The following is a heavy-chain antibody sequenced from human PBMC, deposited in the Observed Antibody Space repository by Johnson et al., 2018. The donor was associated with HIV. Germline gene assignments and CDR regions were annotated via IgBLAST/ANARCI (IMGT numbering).Heavy chain of an antibody. CDR2: IKSNTDGGTT. CDR1: GFTFGDYA. J-gene: IGHJ3*02. D-gene: IGHD6-13*01. V-gene: IGHV3-49*03. Sequence: VQLVESGGGLVQPGRSLRLSCTASGFTFGDYAMSWFRQAPGKGLEWVGRIKSNTDGGTTDYAAPVKGRFTISRDDSKSIAYLQMNSLKTEDTAVYYCSRGRYSSSWDRLDDAFDIWGQGTMVTVSS. CDR3: SRGRYSSSWDRLDDAFDI.